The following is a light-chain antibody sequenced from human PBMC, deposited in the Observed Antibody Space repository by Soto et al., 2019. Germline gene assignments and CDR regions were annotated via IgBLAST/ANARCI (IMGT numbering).Light chain of an antibody. V-gene: IGKV3-20*01. J-gene: IGKJ2*01. CDR2: GAS. CDR1: QSISSSY. Sequence: EIVLTQSPGTLSLSPGERATLSCRASQSISSSYLAWYQQKPGQAPRLLIYGASNRATGIPDRFSGSGSGTDFTLAINRLEPEDFAVYYCQQYGSSSYTFGQGIKLDIK. CDR3: QQYGSSSYT.